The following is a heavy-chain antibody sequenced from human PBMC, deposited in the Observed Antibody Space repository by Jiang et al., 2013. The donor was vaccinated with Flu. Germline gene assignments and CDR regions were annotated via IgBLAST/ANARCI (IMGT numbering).Heavy chain of an antibody. D-gene: IGHD3-3*01. J-gene: IGHJ6*04. V-gene: IGHV1-3*01. CDR3: ARGPSRDFWSGYFPGGMDV. CDR2: STLAMIT. Sequence: WVRQAPGPKDLSGWDGSTLAMITQNNSQKFQGRVTITRDTSASTAYMELSSLRSEDTAVYYCARGPSRDFWSGYFPGGMDVWGKGTTVTVSS.